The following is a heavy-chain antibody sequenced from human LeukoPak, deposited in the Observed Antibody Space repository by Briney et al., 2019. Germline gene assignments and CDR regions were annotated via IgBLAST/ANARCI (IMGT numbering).Heavy chain of an antibody. D-gene: IGHD2-2*02. J-gene: IGHJ5*02. CDR1: GGSITTAAYA. CDR3: VRGSIWFDP. CDR2: MYHSGDT. V-gene: IGHV4-30-2*01. Sequence: SETLSLTCTVSGGSITTAAYAWTWIRQPPGKGLEWIGYMYHSGDTNYSPSLKSRVTISIDRSKNQFSLKLNSVTAADTAVYYCVRGSIWFDPWGQGTLVTVSS.